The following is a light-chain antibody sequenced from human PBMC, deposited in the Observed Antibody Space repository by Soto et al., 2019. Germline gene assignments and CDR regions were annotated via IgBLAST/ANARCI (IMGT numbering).Light chain of an antibody. CDR1: QGITKY. CDR3: QKYNSAPYT. V-gene: IGKV1-27*01. Sequence: DIQMTQSPSSLSASVGDRVTITCRASQGITKYLAWYQQKPGKVPNLLIHTASTLQSEGPTRFSGSGYGTDFTLTISSLQPKDVATYYCQKYNSAPYTFGPGTKVDIK. CDR2: TAS. J-gene: IGKJ3*01.